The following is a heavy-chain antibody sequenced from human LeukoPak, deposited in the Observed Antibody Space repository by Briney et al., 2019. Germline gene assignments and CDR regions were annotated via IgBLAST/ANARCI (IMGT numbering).Heavy chain of an antibody. J-gene: IGHJ4*02. D-gene: IGHD6-19*01. Sequence: GRSLRLSCAASGFTFDEYAMHWVRQAPGKGLEWVSGISWNSASIGYADSVKGRFTISRDNAKNSLYLQMNSLRAEDTAFYFRAKDRTSSGWIRYLDYWGQGSLVTVSS. V-gene: IGHV3-9*01. CDR2: ISWNSASI. CDR3: AKDRTSSGWIRYLDY. CDR1: GFTFDEYA.